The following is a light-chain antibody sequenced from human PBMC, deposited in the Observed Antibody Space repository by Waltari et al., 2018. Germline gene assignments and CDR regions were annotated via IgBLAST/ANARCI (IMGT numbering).Light chain of an antibody. Sequence: QSALTQPASVSGSPGQSITISCTGTSSDVGAYNYVSWYQQHPGKVPKLMIYEVSNRPSGVANRCSSSKSGNTASLTISGLQAEDEADYYCSSYTSSSTYVFGTGTSVTVL. V-gene: IGLV2-14*01. J-gene: IGLJ1*01. CDR3: SSYTSSSTYV. CDR1: SSDVGAYNY. CDR2: EVS.